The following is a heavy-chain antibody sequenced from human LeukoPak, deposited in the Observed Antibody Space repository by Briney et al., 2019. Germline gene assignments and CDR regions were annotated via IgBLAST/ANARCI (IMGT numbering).Heavy chain of an antibody. CDR1: GGSISSYY. Sequence: SETLSLTCTVSGGSISSYYWNWIRQPPGKGLEWIGDISYSGSTNYNPSLKSRVTISLDTSKNQFSLKLSSVTAVDTAVYYCARDGSAEYSYGYGNYYYGMDVWGQGTTVTVSS. CDR3: ARDGSAEYSYGYGNYYYGMDV. J-gene: IGHJ6*02. CDR2: ISYSGST. D-gene: IGHD5-18*01. V-gene: IGHV4-59*01.